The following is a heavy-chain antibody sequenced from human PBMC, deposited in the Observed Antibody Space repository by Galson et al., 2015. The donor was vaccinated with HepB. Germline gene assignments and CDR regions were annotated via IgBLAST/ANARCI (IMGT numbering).Heavy chain of an antibody. CDR1: GFTSSSYS. CDR3: AREGYSYGYAFDY. V-gene: IGHV3-21*01. D-gene: IGHD5-18*01. J-gene: IGHJ4*02. Sequence: SLRLSCAASGFTSSSYSMNWVRQAPGKGLEWVSSISSSSSYIYYADSVKGRFTISRDNAKNSLYLQMNSLRAEDTAVYYCAREGYSYGYAFDYWGQGTLVTVSS. CDR2: ISSSSSYI.